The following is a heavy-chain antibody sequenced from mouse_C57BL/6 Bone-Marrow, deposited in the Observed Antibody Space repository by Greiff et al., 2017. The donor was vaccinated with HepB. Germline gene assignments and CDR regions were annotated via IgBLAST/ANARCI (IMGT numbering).Heavy chain of an antibody. J-gene: IGHJ3*01. V-gene: IGHV2-5*01. CDR3: AKEDDYDRTWFAY. D-gene: IGHD2-4*01. CDR2: IWRGGST. Sequence: QVQLQQSGPGLVQPSQSLSITCTVSGFSLTSYGVHWVRQSPGKGLEWLGVIWRGGSTDYNAAFMSRLSITKDNSKSQVFFKMNSLQADDTAIYYCAKEDDYDRTWFAYWGQGTLVTVSA. CDR1: GFSLTSYG.